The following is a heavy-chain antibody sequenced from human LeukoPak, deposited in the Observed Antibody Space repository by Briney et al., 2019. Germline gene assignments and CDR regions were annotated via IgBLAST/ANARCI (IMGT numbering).Heavy chain of an antibody. Sequence: ASVKVSCKASGYTFTSYDINWVRQATGQGLEWMGWTNPNSGNTGYAQKFQGRVTMTRNTSISTAYMELSSLRSEDTAVYYCARGLRYFDRLGGLALNYWGQGTLVTVSS. J-gene: IGHJ4*02. D-gene: IGHD3-9*01. CDR3: ARGLRYFDRLGGLALNY. CDR1: GYTFTSYD. V-gene: IGHV1-8*01. CDR2: TNPNSGNT.